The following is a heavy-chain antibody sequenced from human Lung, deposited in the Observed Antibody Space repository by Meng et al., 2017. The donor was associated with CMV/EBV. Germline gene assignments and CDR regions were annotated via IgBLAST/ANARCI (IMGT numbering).Heavy chain of an antibody. CDR3: ARGVGSSGYYPDY. Sequence: EXXTISCVVSGFSFSRYSMNWVRQAPGKGLEWVSYISSGSSPIYYADSVKGRFTISRDNAKNSLYLHMNSLRAADTAVYYCARGVGSSGYYPDYWGQETLVTVSS. J-gene: IGHJ4*02. CDR2: ISSGSSPI. V-gene: IGHV3-48*04. CDR1: GFSFSRYS. D-gene: IGHD3-22*01.